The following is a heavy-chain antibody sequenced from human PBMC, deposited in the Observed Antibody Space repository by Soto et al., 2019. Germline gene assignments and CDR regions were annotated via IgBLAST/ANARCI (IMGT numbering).Heavy chain of an antibody. D-gene: IGHD2-15*01. CDR2: INPNSGGT. Sequence: ASVKVSCKASGYTFTGYYMHWVRQAPGQGLEWMGWINPNSGGTNYAQKFQGRVTMTRDTSISTDYMELSRMRSDDTAVYYCARKSRGGRYLDYWGQGTLVTVSS. CDR1: GYTFTGYY. CDR3: ARKSRGGRYLDY. V-gene: IGHV1-2*02. J-gene: IGHJ4*02.